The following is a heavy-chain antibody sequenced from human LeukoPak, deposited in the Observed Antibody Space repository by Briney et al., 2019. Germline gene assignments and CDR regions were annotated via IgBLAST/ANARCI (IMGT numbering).Heavy chain of an antibody. CDR2: IIPILGIA. CDR1: GGTFSSYA. J-gene: IGHJ4*02. Sequence: SAKVSCKASGGTFSSYAISWVRQAPGQGLEWMGRIIPILGIANYAQKFQGRVTITADKSTSTAYMELSSLRSEDTAVYYCVITGETHFDYWGQGTLVTVSS. CDR3: VITGETHFDY. D-gene: IGHD1-20*01. V-gene: IGHV1-69*04.